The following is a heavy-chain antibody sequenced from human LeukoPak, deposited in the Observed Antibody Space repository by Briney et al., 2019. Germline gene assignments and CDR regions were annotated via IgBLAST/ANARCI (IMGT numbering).Heavy chain of an antibody. V-gene: IGHV7-4-1*02. J-gene: IGHJ3*02. D-gene: IGHD6-19*01. CDR1: GYTFTSYA. Sequence: ASVKVSCKASGYTFTSYAMNWVRQAPGQGLEWMGWINTNTGNSTYAQGFTGRFVFSLDTSVSTAYLQISSLKPEDTAVYYCARGRYASGWSAINIWGQGTMVTVSS. CDR2: INTNTGNS. CDR3: ARGRYASGWSAINI.